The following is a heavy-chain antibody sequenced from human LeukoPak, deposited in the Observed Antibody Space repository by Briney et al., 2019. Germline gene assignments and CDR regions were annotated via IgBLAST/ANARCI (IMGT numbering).Heavy chain of an antibody. CDR2: INSNSGGS. D-gene: IGHD3-10*01. CDR3: ARTWFRGISSFDP. Sequence: GASVKVSCKASGYTFTDYYIHWVRQAPGQGLEWMGWINSNSGGSNYAQKFQGRVTMTRDTSISAAYMELSSLRSEDTAVYYCARTWFRGISSFDPWGQGTLVTVSS. CDR1: GYTFTDYY. J-gene: IGHJ5*02. V-gene: IGHV1-2*02.